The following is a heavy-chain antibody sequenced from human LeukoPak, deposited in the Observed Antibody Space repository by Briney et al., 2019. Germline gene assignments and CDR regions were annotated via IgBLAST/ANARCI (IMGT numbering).Heavy chain of an antibody. CDR2: ISNSGST. J-gene: IGHJ4*02. CDR3: ARSHDHLWGNYPDY. D-gene: IGHD3-16*02. V-gene: IGHV4-61*01. CDR1: GGYVNRGTFF. Sequence: PSETLSLTCAVSGGYVNRGTFFWTWIRKPPGKGLEWIGYISNSGSTNYHPSLKSRVTISSDTSKTQFSLRLNSVTAADTAMYYCARSHDHLWGNYPDYWGQGTLVTVSS.